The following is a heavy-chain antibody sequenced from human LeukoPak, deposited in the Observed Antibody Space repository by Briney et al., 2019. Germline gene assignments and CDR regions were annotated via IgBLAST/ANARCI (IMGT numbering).Heavy chain of an antibody. J-gene: IGHJ6*03. V-gene: IGHV4-38-2*02. Sequence: SETLSLTCTVSGYSISSGYYWGWIRQPPGKGLEWIGNIYHSGSTYYNPSLKSRVTISVDTSKNQFSLKLSSVTAADTAVYYCARVYGSGTYYIFDYYMDVWGKGTTVTVSS. D-gene: IGHD3-10*01. CDR2: IYHSGST. CDR1: GYSISSGYY. CDR3: ARVYGSGTYYIFDYYMDV.